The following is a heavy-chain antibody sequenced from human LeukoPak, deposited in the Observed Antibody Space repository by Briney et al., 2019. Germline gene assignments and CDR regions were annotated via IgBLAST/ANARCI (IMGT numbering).Heavy chain of an antibody. D-gene: IGHD3-22*01. J-gene: IGHJ4*02. CDR1: GFTLSDYP. V-gene: IGHV3-23*01. CDR3: ARRGYESSGPKYYFDH. CDR2: FDRGSLDT. Sequence: GGPLRLSCAASGFTLSDYPMTWLRQAPGKGLQWVSLFDRGSLDTYYADSVRGRFTVSRDNDKNTLYLQMNSLRAEDTAVYYCARRGYESSGPKYYFDHWGQGILVTVSS.